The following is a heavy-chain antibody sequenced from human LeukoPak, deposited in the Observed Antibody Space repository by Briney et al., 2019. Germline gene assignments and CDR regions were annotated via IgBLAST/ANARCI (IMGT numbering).Heavy chain of an antibody. CDR2: ISTSSRYI. D-gene: IGHD1-7*01. CDR1: GFTLSSYN. Sequence: GGSLRLSCAASGFTLSSYNMKWVRQAPGKGLEWVSSISTSSRYIYYADSVKGRFTISRDNAKNSLYLQMNSLRAEDTAIYYCARDRDWNSGFDYWGQGTLVTVSS. J-gene: IGHJ4*02. CDR3: ARDRDWNSGFDY. V-gene: IGHV3-21*01.